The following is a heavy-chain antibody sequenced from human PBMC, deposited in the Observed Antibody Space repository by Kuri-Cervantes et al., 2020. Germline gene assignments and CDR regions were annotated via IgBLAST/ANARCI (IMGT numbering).Heavy chain of an antibody. CDR2: IYYSGNT. J-gene: IGHJ6*03. CDR1: GGSVSSGSYW. Sequence: SETLSLTCTVSGGSVSSGSYWWSWIRQPPGKGLEWIGYIYYSGNTNYNPPLKSRVTISVDTSKNQFSLKLSAVTAADTAVYYCARDSRAVAGQGYYYYYYMDVWGEGTTVTVSS. CDR3: ARDSRAVAGQGYYYYYYMDV. D-gene: IGHD6-19*01. V-gene: IGHV4-61*01.